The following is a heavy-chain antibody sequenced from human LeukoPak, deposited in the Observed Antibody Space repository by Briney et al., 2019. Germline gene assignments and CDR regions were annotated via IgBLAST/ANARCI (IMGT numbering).Heavy chain of an antibody. CDR1: GGSISSYY. CDR3: ARGGVVVAATPLSFDY. Sequence: SETLSLTCTVSGGSISSYYWSWVRQPPGKGLEWIGYIYYSGSTNYNPSLKSRVTISVDTSKNQFSLKLSSVTAADTAVYYCARGGVVVAATPLSFDYWGQGTLVTVSS. V-gene: IGHV4-59*01. CDR2: IYYSGST. D-gene: IGHD2-15*01. J-gene: IGHJ4*02.